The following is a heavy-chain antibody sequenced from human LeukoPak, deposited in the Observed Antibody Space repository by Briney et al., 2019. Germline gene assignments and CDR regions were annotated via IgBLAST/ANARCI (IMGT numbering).Heavy chain of an antibody. J-gene: IGHJ4*02. CDR2: IYYSGST. CDR3: VRRRSGYEDFDY. CDR1: GGSISSYY. V-gene: IGHV4-59*01. Sequence: SETLSLTCTVSGGSISSYYWSWIRQPPGQGLEWIGYIYYSGSTNYNPSLKSRVTISVDTSKNQFSLKLSSVTAADTAVYYCVRRRSGYEDFDYWGQGTLVTVSS. D-gene: IGHD3-22*01.